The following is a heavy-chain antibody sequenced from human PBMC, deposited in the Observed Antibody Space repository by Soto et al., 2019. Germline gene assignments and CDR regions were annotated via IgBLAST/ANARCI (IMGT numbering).Heavy chain of an antibody. D-gene: IGHD5-12*01. J-gene: IGHJ4*02. V-gene: IGHV1-2*02. Sequence: ASVKVSCKASGYTFTDHYINWVRKAPGQRPEWMGWINPKTGVTNYAQKFQGRVTMTRDTSISTAYMELGRLRSDDTAMYYCARDLRSGYDTFFDYWGQGTQVTVSS. CDR1: GYTFTDHY. CDR2: INPKTGVT. CDR3: ARDLRSGYDTFFDY.